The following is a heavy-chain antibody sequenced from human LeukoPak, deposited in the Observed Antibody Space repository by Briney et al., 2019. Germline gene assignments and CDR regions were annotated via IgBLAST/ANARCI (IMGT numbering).Heavy chain of an antibody. CDR3: ARDIQSPFDY. CDR2: MNPNSGNT. J-gene: IGHJ4*02. V-gene: IGHV1-8*02. Sequence: ASVKVSCKASGYTFTSYGISWVRQAPGQGLEWMGWMNPNSGNTGYARKFQGRVTMTRNTSISTAYMELSSLRSEDTAVYYCARDIQSPFDYWGQGTLVTVSS. CDR1: GYTFTSYG. D-gene: IGHD2-15*01.